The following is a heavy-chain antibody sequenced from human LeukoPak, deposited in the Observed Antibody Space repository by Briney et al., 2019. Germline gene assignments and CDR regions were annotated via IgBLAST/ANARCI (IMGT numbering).Heavy chain of an antibody. CDR2: ISHDGSEK. J-gene: IGHJ4*02. V-gene: IGHV3-7*01. CDR3: GRRGSLSDY. Sequence: GGSLRLSCAASGFSFSDYWMSWVRQAPGKGLEWVANISHDGSEKHSEDSVKGRFTISRDNAKNSLSLQMTSLRDVDTALYYCGRRGSLSDYWGQGSLVSASS. D-gene: IGHD3-10*01. CDR1: GFSFSDYW.